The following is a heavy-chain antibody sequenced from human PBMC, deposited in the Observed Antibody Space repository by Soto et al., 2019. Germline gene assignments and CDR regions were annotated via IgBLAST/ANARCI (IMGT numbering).Heavy chain of an antibody. Sequence: SLRLSCAASGFTFSSYGMHWVRQAPGKGLEWVAVISYDGSNKYYADSVKGRFTISRDNSKNTLYLQMNSLRAEDTAVYYCAKDVYYYGSGSSHHVDYWGQGTVVTVSS. V-gene: IGHV3-30*18. CDR3: AKDVYYYGSGSSHHVDY. D-gene: IGHD3-10*01. J-gene: IGHJ4*02. CDR1: GFTFSSYG. CDR2: ISYDGSNK.